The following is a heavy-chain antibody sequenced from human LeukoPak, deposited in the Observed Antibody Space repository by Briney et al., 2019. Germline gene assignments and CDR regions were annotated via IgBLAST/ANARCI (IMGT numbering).Heavy chain of an antibody. CDR2: IYYSGSA. CDR1: GVSISSGDSY. Sequence: PSETLSLTCTVSGVSISSGDSYSTWIRQPPGKGLEWIGHIYYSGSAYYNPSLKSRVTISVDTSKNLFSLRLTSVTAADTAFYYCARVGLGPAAPSSLHFGPWGQGTLVTVSS. V-gene: IGHV4-30-4*08. D-gene: IGHD2-2*01. J-gene: IGHJ5*02. CDR3: ARVGLGPAAPSSLHFGP.